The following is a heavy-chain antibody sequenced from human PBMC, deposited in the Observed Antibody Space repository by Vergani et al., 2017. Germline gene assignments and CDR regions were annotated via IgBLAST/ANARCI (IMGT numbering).Heavy chain of an antibody. Sequence: QVQLQQWGAGLFKPLETLSLTCAVYGGSFSGYYWSWIRQPPGKGLEWIGEINHSGSTNYNPSLKSRVTISVGTSKNQFSLKMSSVTAADTAVYYCAKRTYYYGSGSSSYYSYYCGMDVWARGTTVTVSS. V-gene: IGHV4-34*01. CDR2: INHSGST. CDR3: AKRTYYYGSGSSSYYSYYCGMDV. CDR1: GGSFSGYY. J-gene: IGHJ6*02. D-gene: IGHD3-10*01.